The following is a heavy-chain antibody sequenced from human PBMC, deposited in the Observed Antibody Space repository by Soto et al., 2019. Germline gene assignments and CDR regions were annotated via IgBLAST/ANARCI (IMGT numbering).Heavy chain of an antibody. CDR1: GYTFTSCY. CDR3: ARDGRGYSGYERFDY. V-gene: IGHV1-46*01. J-gene: IGHJ4*02. D-gene: IGHD5-12*01. CDR2: INPSGGST. Sequence: GASVKVSCKASGYTFTSCYMHWMRQAPGQGLEWMGIINPSGGSTSYAQKFQGRVTMTTDTSTSTAYMELRSLRSDDTAVYYCARDGRGYSGYERFDYWGQGTLVTVSS.